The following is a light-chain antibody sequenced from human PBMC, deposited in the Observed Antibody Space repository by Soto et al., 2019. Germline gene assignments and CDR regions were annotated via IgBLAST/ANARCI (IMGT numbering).Light chain of an antibody. Sequence: EIVMTQSPATLSVSPGETATLSCMASQSVNRNLAWYQQKCGQAPWLLIYGASTRATGVPARFSGSGSGTEVRLTISSLQSEDYAFYYRQQNNSWPPGTFVPGTKVDIK. CDR3: QQNNSWPPGT. CDR1: QSVNRN. V-gene: IGKV3-15*01. J-gene: IGKJ3*01. CDR2: GAS.